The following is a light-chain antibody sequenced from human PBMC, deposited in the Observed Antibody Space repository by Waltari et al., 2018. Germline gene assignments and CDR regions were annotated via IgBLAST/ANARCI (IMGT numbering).Light chain of an antibody. CDR3: CSYVGSNTYWV. V-gene: IGLV2-11*01. Sequence: QSALTQPRSVSGSPGQSVTISCTGTSNDVGGYNYVSWYQQNPDKAPKLIIYDINKRPSGVPDRFSGSKSGNTASLTISGLQAEDEADYYCCSYVGSNTYWVFGGGTKLTVL. CDR2: DIN. CDR1: SNDVGGYNY. J-gene: IGLJ3*02.